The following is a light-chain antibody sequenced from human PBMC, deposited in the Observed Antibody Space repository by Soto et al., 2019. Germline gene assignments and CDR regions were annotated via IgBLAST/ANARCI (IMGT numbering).Light chain of an antibody. Sequence: DIQMTQSPSALSASVGDRVTITCRASQSVSNWLAWYRKKPGEAPKLLIYEGSTLERGVQSRFSGSGSGTEFTRTIRSLQPDDFATFYCQQYDTYSRTFGQGNKVEVK. J-gene: IGKJ1*01. CDR1: QSVSNW. CDR2: EGS. CDR3: QQYDTYSRT. V-gene: IGKV1-5*03.